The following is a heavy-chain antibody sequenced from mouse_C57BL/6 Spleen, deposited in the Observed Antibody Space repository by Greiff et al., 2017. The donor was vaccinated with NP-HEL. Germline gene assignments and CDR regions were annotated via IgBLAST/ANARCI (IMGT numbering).Heavy chain of an antibody. CDR3: AKSFTTDLAARDFYAMDY. CDR2: INPNYGTT. V-gene: IGHV1-39*01. D-gene: IGHD1-1*01. CDR1: GYSFTDYY. J-gene: IGHJ4*01. Sequence: EVQLQQSGPELVKPGASVKISCKASGYSFTDYYMNWVKQSNGKSLEWIGVINPNYGTTSYNQKFKGKATMTVDQSSSTAYMQLNSLTSEDSAVYYCAKSFTTDLAARDFYAMDYWGQGTSVTVSS.